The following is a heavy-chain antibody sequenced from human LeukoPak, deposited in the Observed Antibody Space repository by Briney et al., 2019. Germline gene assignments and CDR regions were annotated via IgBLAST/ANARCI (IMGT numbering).Heavy chain of an antibody. CDR3: TRHDAVPVIGHGMGV. V-gene: IGHV4-59*08. Sequence: SETLSLTCTVSGGSISSYYWSWIPQPPGKGLEWIGYIYYTGITNYNPSLESRVTISVDTSKNQFSLKLNSVTAADTAVYYCTRHDAVPVIGHGMGVWGQGTTVTVSS. D-gene: IGHD3-16*02. CDR2: IYYTGIT. J-gene: IGHJ6*02. CDR1: GGSISSYY.